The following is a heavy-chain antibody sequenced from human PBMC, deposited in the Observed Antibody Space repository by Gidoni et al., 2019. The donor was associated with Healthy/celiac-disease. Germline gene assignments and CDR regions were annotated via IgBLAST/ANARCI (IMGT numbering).Heavy chain of an antibody. CDR3: ARDSNWRYYFDY. D-gene: IGHD7-27*01. CDR1: GFTFSSYR. J-gene: IGHJ4*02. Sequence: EVQLVESGGGLVKPGGSLSLSCAASGFTFSSYRMNWVRQAPGKGLEWVSSISSSGSTIYYAESVKGRFTISRDNAKNSLYLQMNSLRAEDTAVYYCARDSNWRYYFDYWGQGTLVTVSS. CDR2: ISSSGSTI. V-gene: IGHV3-21*01.